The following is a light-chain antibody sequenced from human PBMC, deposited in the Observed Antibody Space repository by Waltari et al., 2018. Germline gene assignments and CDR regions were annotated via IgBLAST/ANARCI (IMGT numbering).Light chain of an antibody. CDR1: SSDVGDYNY. V-gene: IGLV2-14*01. J-gene: IGLJ2*01. Sequence: QSALTQPASVSGSPGQSITLSCPGPSSDVGDYNYVSWYQQHPGKAPKLMIYEVSNRPSGVSNRFSGSKSGNTASLTISGLQAEDEADYYCSSYTSSSTVVFGGGTKLTVL. CDR3: SSYTSSSTVV. CDR2: EVS.